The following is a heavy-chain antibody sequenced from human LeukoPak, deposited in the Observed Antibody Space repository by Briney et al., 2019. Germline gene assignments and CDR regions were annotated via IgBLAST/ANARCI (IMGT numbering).Heavy chain of an antibody. CDR3: ARDSDYGGNAVFDI. D-gene: IGHD4-23*01. Sequence: ASVKVSCKASGHTLTRYGITWVRQAPGQGLEWMGRISTYNGNTNYAQKLQGRVTMTTDTSTSTTYLELRSLRSDDTAVYYCARDSDYGGNAVFDIWGQGTVVAVSS. V-gene: IGHV1-18*01. CDR2: ISTYNGNT. J-gene: IGHJ3*02. CDR1: GHTLTRYG.